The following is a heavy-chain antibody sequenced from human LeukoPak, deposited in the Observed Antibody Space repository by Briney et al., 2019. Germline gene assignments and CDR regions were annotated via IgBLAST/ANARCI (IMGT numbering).Heavy chain of an antibody. J-gene: IGHJ4*02. D-gene: IGHD3-22*01. CDR3: AKENSPWYYYDSSGPNYFDY. V-gene: IGHV3-23*01. CDR1: GFTFSSYA. CDR2: ISGSGGST. Sequence: QPGGSLRLSCAASGFTFSSYAMSWVRQAPGKGLEWVSAISGSGGSTYYADSVKGRFTISRDNSKNTLYLQMNSLRAEDTAVYYCAKENSPWYYYDSSGPNYFDYWGQGTLVTVSS.